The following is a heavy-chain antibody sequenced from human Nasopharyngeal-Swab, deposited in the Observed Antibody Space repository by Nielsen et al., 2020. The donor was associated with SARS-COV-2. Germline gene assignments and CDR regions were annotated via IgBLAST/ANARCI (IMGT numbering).Heavy chain of an antibody. CDR2: IYYSGST. CDR3: ARGIAARPGYYYYYMDV. CDR1: GGSISSYY. V-gene: IGHV4-59*12. J-gene: IGHJ6*03. Sequence: SETLSLTCTVSGGSISSYYWTWIRQSPGKGLEWIGYIYYSGSTDYNPSLKGRVTISVDTSKNQFSLKLSSVTAADTAVYYCARGIAARPGYYYYYMDVWGKGTTVTVSS. D-gene: IGHD6-6*01.